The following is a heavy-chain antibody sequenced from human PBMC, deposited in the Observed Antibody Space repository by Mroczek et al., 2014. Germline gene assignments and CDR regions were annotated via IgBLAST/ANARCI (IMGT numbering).Heavy chain of an antibody. CDR3: ARRRQIWYGMDV. J-gene: IGHJ6*02. D-gene: IGHD1-1*01. CDR2: ISHTGST. CDR1: AGSIKRDY. Sequence: QVQLQQWGPGLVKPSDTLSLTCTVSAGSIKRDYWNWIRQSPGKGLEWIGHISHTGSTTYNPSLQSRVTISVDASKNQLSLRLTSVTAADTAVYYCARRRQIWYGMDVWGQGTTGHRLL. V-gene: IGHV4-4*09.